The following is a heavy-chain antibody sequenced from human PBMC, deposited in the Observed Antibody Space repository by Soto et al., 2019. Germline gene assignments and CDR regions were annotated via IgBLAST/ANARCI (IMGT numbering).Heavy chain of an antibody. D-gene: IGHD3-10*01. CDR1: GGTFSSYT. J-gene: IGHJ4*02. Sequence: QVQLVQSGAEVKKPGSSVKVSCKASGGTFSSYTISWVRQAPGQGLEWMGRIIPILGIANYAQKFQGRVTITADKSTSTADMEISSLRSEDTAVYYCAREEYYYGSGAFFDYWGQGTLVTVSS. CDR2: IIPILGIA. V-gene: IGHV1-69*08. CDR3: AREEYYYGSGAFFDY.